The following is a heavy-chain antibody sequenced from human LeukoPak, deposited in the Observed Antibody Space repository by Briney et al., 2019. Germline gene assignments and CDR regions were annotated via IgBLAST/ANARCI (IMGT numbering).Heavy chain of an antibody. V-gene: IGHV4-59*12. CDR1: GGSISSYY. Sequence: SETLSLTCTVSGGSISSYYWSWIRQPPGKGLEWIGYIYYSGSTNYNPSLKSRVTISVDTSRNQFSLKLSSVTAADTAVYYCARAPRGGPTGYFDYWGQGTLVTVSS. CDR3: ARAPRGGPTGYFDY. D-gene: IGHD3-10*01. J-gene: IGHJ4*02. CDR2: IYYSGST.